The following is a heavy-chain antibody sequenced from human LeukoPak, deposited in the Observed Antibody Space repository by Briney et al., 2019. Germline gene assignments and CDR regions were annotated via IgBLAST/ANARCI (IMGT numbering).Heavy chain of an antibody. Sequence: ASVKVSCKVSGYTLTELSMHWVRQAPGKGLEWMGGFDPEDGETIYAQKFQGRVTMTRDTSTSTVYMELSSLRSEDTAVYYCARGGSSWPNFDYWGQGTLVTVSS. CDR3: ARGGSSWPNFDY. J-gene: IGHJ4*02. CDR1: GYTLTELS. V-gene: IGHV1-24*01. CDR2: FDPEDGET. D-gene: IGHD6-13*01.